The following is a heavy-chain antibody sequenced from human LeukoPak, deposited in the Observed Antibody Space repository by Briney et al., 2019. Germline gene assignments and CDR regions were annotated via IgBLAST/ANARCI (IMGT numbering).Heavy chain of an antibody. CDR1: GYTFTGYY. V-gene: IGHV1-2*02. D-gene: IGHD6-6*01. J-gene: IGHJ4*02. CDR3: ARESVPAVAARRGLNY. CDR2: MNPNSGNR. Sequence: ASVKVSCKASGYTFTGYYMHWVRQAPGQGLEWMGWMNPNSGNRGYAQKFQGRVTMTRDTSISTVYMEMSRLRSDDTAVYYCARESVPAVAARRGLNYWGQGTLVAVSS.